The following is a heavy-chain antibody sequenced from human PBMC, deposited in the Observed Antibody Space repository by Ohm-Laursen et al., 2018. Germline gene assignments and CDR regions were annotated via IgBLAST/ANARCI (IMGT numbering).Heavy chain of an antibody. D-gene: IGHD1-26*01. CDR1: GGSISSYY. V-gene: IGHV4-59*01. CDR2: IYYSGST. J-gene: IGHJ4*02. CDR3: AGRGY. Sequence: SETLSLTCTVSGGSISSYYWSWIRQSPGKGLEWIAYIYYSGSTNYNPSLKSRVTISVDTSKNQVSLNLSSVTAADTAVYYCAGRGYWGQGTLVTVSS.